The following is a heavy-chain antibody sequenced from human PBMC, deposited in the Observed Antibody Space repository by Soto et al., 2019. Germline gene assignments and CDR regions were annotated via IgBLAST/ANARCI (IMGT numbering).Heavy chain of an antibody. CDR3: ARVDWLVWFDP. CDR2: IYYSGST. Sequence: QVQLQESGPGLVKPSQTLSLTCTVSGGSISSGDYYWSWIRQPPGKGLEWIGYIYYSGSTYYNPSLTSRVNISVDTSKNQFSLKLGSVTAADTAVYYCARVDWLVWFDPWGQGTLVTVSS. V-gene: IGHV4-30-4*01. J-gene: IGHJ5*02. D-gene: IGHD3-9*01. CDR1: GGSISSGDYY.